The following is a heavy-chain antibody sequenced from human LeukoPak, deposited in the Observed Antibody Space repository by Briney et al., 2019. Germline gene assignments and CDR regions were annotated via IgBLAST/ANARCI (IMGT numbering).Heavy chain of an antibody. Sequence: SETLSLTCTVSGGSISSGGHYWSWIRQHPGKGLEWIGYIYYSGSTYYNPSLKSRVTISVDTSKNQFSLKLSSVTAADTAVYYCARDRKRTFDYWGQGTLVTVSS. V-gene: IGHV4-31*03. CDR2: IYYSGST. J-gene: IGHJ4*02. CDR1: GGSISSGGHY. CDR3: ARDRKRTFDY.